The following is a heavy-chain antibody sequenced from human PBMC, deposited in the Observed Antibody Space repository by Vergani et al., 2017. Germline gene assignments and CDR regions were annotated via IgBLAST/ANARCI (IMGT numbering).Heavy chain of an antibody. J-gene: IGHJ3*02. CDR2: INHSGST. D-gene: IGHD3-3*01. CDR3: ARAHVRITIFGVATSYAFDI. V-gene: IGHV4-34*01. Sequence: QVQLQQWGAGLLKPSETLSLTCAVYGGSFSGYYWSWIRQPPGKGLEWIGEINHSGSTTYNPSLKRRVTISVDTSKNQFSLMLSSVTAADTAVYYCARAHVRITIFGVATSYAFDIWGQGTMVTVSS. CDR1: GGSFSGYY.